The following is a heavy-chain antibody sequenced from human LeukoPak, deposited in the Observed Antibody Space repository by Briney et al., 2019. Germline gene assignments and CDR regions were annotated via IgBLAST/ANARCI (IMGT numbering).Heavy chain of an antibody. D-gene: IGHD3-16*01. Sequence: GGSLRLSCAASGFTFNTYPMNWVRQAPGKGLEWISYIDRSSHTIYYAGFVKGRFTISRDSAKNSLYLQMNSLRDEDTAVYYCARDLGVWGQGTLVTVSS. V-gene: IGHV3-48*02. CDR2: IDRSSHTI. J-gene: IGHJ4*02. CDR3: ARDLGV. CDR1: GFTFNTYP.